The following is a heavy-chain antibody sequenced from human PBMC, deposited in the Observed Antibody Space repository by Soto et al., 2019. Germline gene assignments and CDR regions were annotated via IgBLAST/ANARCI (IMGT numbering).Heavy chain of an antibody. Sequence: EVQLLESGGGLVQPGGSLRLSCAASGFTFGNYAMIWVRQAPGKGLEWVSTISGGGDGTYYADSVRGRFTISREHSRKALYLQINCLRADDTAVYYCAKTGLGSFATVCSTGDCQYAVAIWRQGKRVPAS. D-gene: IGHD2-21*02. CDR1: GFTFGNYA. V-gene: IGHV3-23*01. CDR3: AKTGLGSFATVCSTGDCQYAVAI. J-gene: IGHJ3*02. CDR2: ISGGGDGT.